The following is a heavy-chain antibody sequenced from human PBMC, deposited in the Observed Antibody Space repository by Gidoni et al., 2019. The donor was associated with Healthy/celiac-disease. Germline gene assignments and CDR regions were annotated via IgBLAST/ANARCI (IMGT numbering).Heavy chain of an antibody. V-gene: IGHV4-39*01. CDR2: IYYSGST. D-gene: IGHD6-13*01. CDR1: GGSISSSSYY. CDR3: ARGLGRWQQLAYNWFDP. J-gene: IGHJ5*02. Sequence: QLQLQESGPGLVKPSETLSLTCTGSGGSISSSSYYWGWIRQPPGKGLEWIGSIYYSGSTYYNPSLKSRVTISVDTSKNQFSLKLSSVTAADTAVYYCARGLGRWQQLAYNWFDPWGQGTLVTVSS.